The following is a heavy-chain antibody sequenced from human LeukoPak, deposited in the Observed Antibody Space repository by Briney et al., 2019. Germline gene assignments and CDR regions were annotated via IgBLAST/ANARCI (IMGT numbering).Heavy chain of an antibody. D-gene: IGHD4-17*01. CDR3: ASRSTVTTFGYYFDY. CDR2: IYYSGST. V-gene: IGHV4-39*01. J-gene: IGHJ4*02. CDR1: GGSISSSSYY. Sequence: SETLSLTCTVSGGSISSSSYYWGWIRQPPGKGLEWIGSIYYSGSTYYNPSLKSRVTISVDTSKNQFSLKLGSVTAADTAVYYCASRSTVTTFGYYFDYWGQGTLVTVSS.